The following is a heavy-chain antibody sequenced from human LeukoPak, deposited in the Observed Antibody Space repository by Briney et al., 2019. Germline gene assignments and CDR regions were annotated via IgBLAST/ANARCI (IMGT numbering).Heavy chain of an antibody. CDR2: ISGSGGST. V-gene: IGHV3-23*01. Sequence: GGSLRLSCAASGFTFSSHAMSWVRQAPGKGLEWVSAISGSGGSTYYADSVKGRFTISRDNSKNTLYLQMNSLRAEDTAVYYCAKGLRYFDWLFGYWGQGTLVTVSS. D-gene: IGHD3-9*01. J-gene: IGHJ4*02. CDR1: GFTFSSHA. CDR3: AKGLRYFDWLFGY.